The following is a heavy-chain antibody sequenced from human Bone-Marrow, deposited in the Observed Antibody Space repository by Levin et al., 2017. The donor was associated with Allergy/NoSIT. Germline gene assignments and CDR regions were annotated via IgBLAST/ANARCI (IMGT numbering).Heavy chain of an antibody. Sequence: GSLRLSCAVYSGSFSGYYWTWIRQPPGEGLEWIGQINHFGSTSYNPSLKSRVTISVDTSKNWFSLKLNSVTAADTAVYFCARGGEFDCTSTSCYTYSGYDYWGQGTLVTVSS. V-gene: IGHV4-34*01. CDR3: ARGGEFDCTSTSCYTYSGYDY. CDR2: INHFGST. CDR1: SGSFSGYY. D-gene: IGHD2-2*02. J-gene: IGHJ4*02.